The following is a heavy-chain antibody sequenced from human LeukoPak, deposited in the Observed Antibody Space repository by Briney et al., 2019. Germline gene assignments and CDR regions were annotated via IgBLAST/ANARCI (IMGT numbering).Heavy chain of an antibody. CDR3: TRHLQPWECGGSCRSP. V-gene: IGHV3-73*01. J-gene: IGHJ4*02. CDR2: IRSKANRSAT. Sequence: GGSLRLSCAPSGFTFSGSAMHWVRHASGEGLEWVGRIRSKANRSATAYAASVKGRFTISRDDSKNTAYLQMHSLKTEDTAVYYCTRHLQPWECGGSCRSPWGQGTLVTVSS. D-gene: IGHD2-15*01. CDR1: GFTFSGSA.